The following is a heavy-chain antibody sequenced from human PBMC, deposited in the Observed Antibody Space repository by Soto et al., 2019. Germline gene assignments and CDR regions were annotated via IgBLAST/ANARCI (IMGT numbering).Heavy chain of an antibody. Sequence: PSETLSLTCAVYGGSFSGYYWSWIRQPPGKGLEWIGEINHSGSTNYNPSLKSRVTISVDTSKNQFSLKLSTVTAADTAVYYCARELRFLEWLRTPYYYMDVWGRGTTVTVSS. V-gene: IGHV4-34*01. CDR2: INHSGST. CDR3: ARELRFLEWLRTPYYYMDV. D-gene: IGHD3-3*01. J-gene: IGHJ6*03. CDR1: GGSFSGYY.